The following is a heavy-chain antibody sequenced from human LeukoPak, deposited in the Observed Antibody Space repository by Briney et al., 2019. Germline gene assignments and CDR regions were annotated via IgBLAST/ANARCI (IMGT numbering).Heavy chain of an antibody. V-gene: IGHV4-38-2*02. D-gene: IGHD4-23*01. CDR2: IYQSGRT. Sequence: SETLSLTCTVSGYSLSSGYYWGWIRQPPGKGLEWVGSIYQSGRTHYNPSLKSRVTISVDTYTKQLSLKLSSVPAAGSAGSYCARHRTVHGGNPDYWGQGTPVTVSS. J-gene: IGHJ4*02. CDR3: ARHRTVHGGNPDY. CDR1: GYSLSSGYY.